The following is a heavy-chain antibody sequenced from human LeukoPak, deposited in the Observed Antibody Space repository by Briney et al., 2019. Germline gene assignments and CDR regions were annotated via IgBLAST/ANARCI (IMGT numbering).Heavy chain of an antibody. CDR3: AKDATMIVVIGYFDY. Sequence: GGSLRLSCAASGFTFSSYAMSWVRQAPGKGLEWVSAISGSGGSTYYADSVKGRFTISRDNSKDTLYLQMNSLRAEDTAVYFCAKDATMIVVIGYFDYWGQGTLVTVSP. CDR1: GFTFSSYA. J-gene: IGHJ4*02. CDR2: ISGSGGST. D-gene: IGHD3-22*01. V-gene: IGHV3-23*01.